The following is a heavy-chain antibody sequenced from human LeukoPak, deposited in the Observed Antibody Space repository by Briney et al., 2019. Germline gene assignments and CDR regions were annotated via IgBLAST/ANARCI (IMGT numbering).Heavy chain of an antibody. D-gene: IGHD3-3*01. V-gene: IGHV1-69*05. CDR2: IIPIFGTA. CDR3: ATWGDFWSGNYGGY. J-gene: IGHJ4*02. Sequence: SVKVSCKASGGTFSSYAISWVRQAPGQGLEWMGRIIPIFGTANYAQKFQGRVTITTDESTSTAYMELSSLRSEDTAVYYCATWGDFWSGNYGGYWGQGTLVTVSS. CDR1: GGTFSSYA.